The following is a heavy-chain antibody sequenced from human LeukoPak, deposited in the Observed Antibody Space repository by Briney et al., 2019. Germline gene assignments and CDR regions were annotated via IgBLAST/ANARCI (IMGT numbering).Heavy chain of an antibody. CDR2: ISSSSSYI. D-gene: IGHD6-6*01. J-gene: IGHJ3*02. Sequence: GGSLRLSCAASGFTVSSSYMSWVRQAPGRGLEWVSSISSSSSYIYYADSVKGRFTISRDNAKNSLYLQMNNLRAEDTAVYYCARGGAARPDIWGQGTMVTVSS. CDR1: GFTVSSSY. V-gene: IGHV3-21*01. CDR3: ARGGAARPDI.